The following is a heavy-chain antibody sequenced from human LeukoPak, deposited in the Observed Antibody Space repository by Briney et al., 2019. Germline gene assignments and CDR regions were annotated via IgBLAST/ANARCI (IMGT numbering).Heavy chain of an antibody. D-gene: IGHD3-10*01. V-gene: IGHV4-39*07. J-gene: IGHJ4*02. CDR3: AISLRGYFDY. Sequence: SETLSLTCTVPGGSISSSSYYWGWIRQPPGKGLEWIGSIYYSGSTYYNPSLKSRVTISVDTSKNQFSLKLSSVTAADTAVYYCAISLRGYFDYWGQGTLVTVSS. CDR2: IYYSGST. CDR1: GGSISSSSYY.